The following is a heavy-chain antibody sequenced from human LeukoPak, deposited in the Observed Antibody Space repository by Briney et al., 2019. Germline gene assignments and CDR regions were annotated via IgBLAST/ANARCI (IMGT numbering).Heavy chain of an antibody. CDR2: INPNSGGP. V-gene: IGHV1-2*06. Sequence: ASVKVSCKASGYTFTGYYMHWVRQAPGQGLEWMGRINPNSGGPNYAQQFQGKITMTRYTYISTTYMALSRLRSDDTAVYYCARFDIVVVVAATRPYCWGQGTLVTVSS. D-gene: IGHD2-15*01. CDR1: GYTFTGYY. CDR3: ARFDIVVVVAATRPYC. J-gene: IGHJ4*02.